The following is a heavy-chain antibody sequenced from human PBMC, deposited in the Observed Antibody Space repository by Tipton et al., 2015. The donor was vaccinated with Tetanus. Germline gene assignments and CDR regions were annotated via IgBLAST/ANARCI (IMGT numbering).Heavy chain of an antibody. CDR1: GYTLTGYY. CDR3: VARGDLGFDY. Sequence: QSGAEVKKPGASVIVSCKASGYTLTGYYIHWVRQAPGQGLEWMGRMNSNTGDTYSAQNFQGRVTMTRETSTSTAYMELSRLTSDDTAMYYCVARGDLGFDYWGQGTQVTVSS. V-gene: IGHV1-2*06. D-gene: IGHD3-16*01. CDR2: MNSNTGDT. J-gene: IGHJ4*02.